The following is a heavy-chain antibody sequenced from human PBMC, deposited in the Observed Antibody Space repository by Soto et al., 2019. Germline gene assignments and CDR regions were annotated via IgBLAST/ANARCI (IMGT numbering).Heavy chain of an antibody. CDR3: ISHSPEDMIRT. CDR1: GFTLSDSS. J-gene: IGHJ4*02. V-gene: IGHV3-73*02. CDR2: IRNKANSYAT. D-gene: IGHD2-15*01. Sequence: EVQLVESGGGLVQPGGSLKLSCAASGFTLSDSSVHWVRQASGKGLEWVGRIRNKANSYATAYAASVRGRFTISRDDSKNTAFLQMNSLNTEDTAVYYCISHSPEDMIRTWGQGTLVTVSS.